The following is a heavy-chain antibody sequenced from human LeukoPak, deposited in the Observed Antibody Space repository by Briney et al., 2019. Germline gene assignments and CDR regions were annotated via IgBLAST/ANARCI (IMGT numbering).Heavy chain of an antibody. V-gene: IGHV3-23*01. J-gene: IGHJ4*02. D-gene: IGHD3-16*01. CDR2: ISGSGGST. Sequence: GGSLRLSCAASGFTFSSYAMSWVRQAPGKGLEWVSAISGSGGSTYYADSVKGRFTISRDNSRDTLYLQMNGLRAEDTAVYYCAKGYYDYVWGSYYFDYWGQGTLVTVSS. CDR1: GFTFSSYA. CDR3: AKGYYDYVWGSYYFDY.